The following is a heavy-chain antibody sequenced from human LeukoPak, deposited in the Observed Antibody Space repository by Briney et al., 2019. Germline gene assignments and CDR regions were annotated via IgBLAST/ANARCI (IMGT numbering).Heavy chain of an antibody. CDR1: GFTFSSYS. D-gene: IGHD2-2*02. CDR2: ISSSSSYI. J-gene: IGHJ6*03. CDR3: ARDPHCSSTSCYNPYYYYYYYMDV. Sequence: GSLRLSCAASGFTFSSYSMNWVRQAPGKGLEWVSSISSSSSYIYYADSVKGRFTISRDNAKNSLYLQMNSLRAEDTAVYYCARDPHCSSTSCYNPYYYYYYYMDVWGKGTTVTVSS. V-gene: IGHV3-21*01.